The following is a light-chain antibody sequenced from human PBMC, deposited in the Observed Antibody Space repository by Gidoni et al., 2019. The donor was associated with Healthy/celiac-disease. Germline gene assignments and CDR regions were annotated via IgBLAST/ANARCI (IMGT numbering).Light chain of an antibody. Sequence: SYELTQPPSMSVAPGQTARITCSGDALPKQYAYWYQQKPGQAPVLVIYKDSERPSGITERFSGSSSGTTVTLTISGVQAEDEADYYCQSADSSGGVFGGGTKLTVL. V-gene: IGLV3-25*03. CDR1: ALPKQY. CDR3: QSADSSGGV. CDR2: KDS. J-gene: IGLJ3*02.